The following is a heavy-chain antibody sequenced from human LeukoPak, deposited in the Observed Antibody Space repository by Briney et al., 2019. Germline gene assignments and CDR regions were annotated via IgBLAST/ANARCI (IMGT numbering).Heavy chain of an antibody. D-gene: IGHD2-8*01. CDR1: GFTFDDYA. Sequence: GGSLRLSCAASGFTFDDYAMHWVRHAPGKGLEWVSGISWNSGSIGYADSVKGRFTISRDNAKNSLYLQMNSLRAEDTALYYCAKAGSHCTNGVCPKAAFDIWGQGTMVTVSS. J-gene: IGHJ3*02. CDR2: ISWNSGSI. V-gene: IGHV3-9*01. CDR3: AKAGSHCTNGVCPKAAFDI.